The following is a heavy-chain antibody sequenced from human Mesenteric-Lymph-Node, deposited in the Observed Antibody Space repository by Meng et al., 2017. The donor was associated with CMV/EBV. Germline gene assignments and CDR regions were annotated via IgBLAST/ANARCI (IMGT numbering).Heavy chain of an antibody. J-gene: IGHJ4*02. Sequence: CVVTGGSITNKNWWKGVSQPRGKGLEWIGEIYHSGRTNYSPSLKSRVTISVDKSKKHFSLNLSSVTAADTDVYYCARDGGATNLDYWGQGTLVTVSS. CDR3: ARDGGATNLDY. V-gene: IGHV4-4*02. D-gene: IGHD5-24*01. CDR1: GGSITNKNW. CDR2: IYHSGRT.